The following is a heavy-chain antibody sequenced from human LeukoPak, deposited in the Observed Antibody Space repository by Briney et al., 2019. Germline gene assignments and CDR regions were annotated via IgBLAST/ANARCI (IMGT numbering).Heavy chain of an antibody. J-gene: IGHJ4*02. CDR2: ISGSGSST. D-gene: IGHD3-22*01. CDR1: GFPFSSYA. CDR3: AREHYYDSSGYSYYFDY. V-gene: IGHV3-23*01. Sequence: GGSLRLSCAASGFPFSSYAMSWVRQAPGEGLQWVSSISGSGSSTYYADSVKGRFTISRDNSKNTLYLQMNSLRAEDTAVYYCAREHYYDSSGYSYYFDYWGQGTLVTVSS.